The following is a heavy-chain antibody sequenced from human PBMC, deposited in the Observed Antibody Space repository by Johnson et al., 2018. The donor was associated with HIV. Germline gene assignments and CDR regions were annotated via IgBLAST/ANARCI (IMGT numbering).Heavy chain of an antibody. CDR2: ISTSGRTI. Sequence: QVQLVESGGGLVKPGGSLRLSCVASGFTFSDYYMSWVRQAPGKGLEWVSYISTSGRTIYSADAVQGRFTISRDNAKNSLYVQMNSLRVEDTAVYYCARSKDCSGGSCPDAFDIWGQGTMVIVSS. D-gene: IGHD2-15*01. CDR3: ARSKDCSGGSCPDAFDI. CDR1: GFTFSDYY. J-gene: IGHJ3*02. V-gene: IGHV3-11*04.